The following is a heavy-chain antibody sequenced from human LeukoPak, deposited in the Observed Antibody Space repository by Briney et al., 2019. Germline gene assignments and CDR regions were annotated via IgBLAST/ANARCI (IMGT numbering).Heavy chain of an antibody. Sequence: ASVKVSCKPSGYTFTDYYLHWVRQAPGQGLEWMGWISAYNGNTNYAQKLQGRVTMTTDTSTSTAYMELRSLRSDDTAVYYCASASTYYYGSGSYQLDYWGQGTLVTVSS. CDR2: ISAYNGNT. CDR3: ASASTYYYGSGSYQLDY. V-gene: IGHV1-18*04. D-gene: IGHD3-10*01. J-gene: IGHJ4*02. CDR1: GYTFTDYY.